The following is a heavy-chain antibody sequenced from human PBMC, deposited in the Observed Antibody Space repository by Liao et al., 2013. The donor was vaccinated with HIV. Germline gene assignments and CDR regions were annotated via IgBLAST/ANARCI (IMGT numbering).Heavy chain of an antibody. CDR3: ARVQWEPAPNWYSDL. V-gene: IGHV4-39*07. CDR1: GGSITGSTHY. Sequence: QPHLRESGPGLVKPSETLSLTCTVSGGSITGSTHYWGWIRQPPGKGLEWIGSLYYSGGTYYNPSLQSRVTVSLDMSKNQFSLKLTSVTAADTGIYYCARVQWEPAPNWYSDLWGRGTLVIVSS. D-gene: IGHD1-26*01. J-gene: IGHJ2*01. CDR2: LYYSGGT.